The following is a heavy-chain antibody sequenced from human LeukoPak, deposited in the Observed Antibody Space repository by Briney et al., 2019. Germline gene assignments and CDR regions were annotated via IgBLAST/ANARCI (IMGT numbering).Heavy chain of an antibody. CDR3: ARENVVVITAKLYYFDY. D-gene: IGHD3-22*01. Sequence: GGSLRLSCAASGFIFSDYYMSWIRQAPGKGLEWVSYISSSGSTIYYADSVKGRFTISRDNAKNSLYLQMNSLRAEDTAVYYCARENVVVITAKLYYFDYWGQGTLVTVSS. V-gene: IGHV3-11*01. J-gene: IGHJ4*02. CDR2: ISSSGSTI. CDR1: GFIFSDYY.